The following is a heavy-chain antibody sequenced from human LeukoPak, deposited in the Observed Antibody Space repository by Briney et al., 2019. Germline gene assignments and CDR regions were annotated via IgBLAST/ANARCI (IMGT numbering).Heavy chain of an antibody. D-gene: IGHD4-4*01. J-gene: IGHJ6*02. Sequence: SETLSLTCTVSGGSISSGGYYWGWIRQHPGKGLEWIGYIYYSGSTYYNPSLKSRVTISVDTSKNQFSLKLSSVTAADTAVYYCARVRVMTTVTTGAYYYYGMDVWGQGTTVTVSS. CDR3: ARVRVMTTVTTGAYYYYGMDV. CDR2: IYYSGST. V-gene: IGHV4-31*03. CDR1: GGSISSGGYY.